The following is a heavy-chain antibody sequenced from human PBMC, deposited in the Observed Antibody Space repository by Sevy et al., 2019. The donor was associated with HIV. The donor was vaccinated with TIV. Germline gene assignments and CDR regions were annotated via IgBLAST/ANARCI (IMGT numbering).Heavy chain of an antibody. D-gene: IGHD3-10*01. Sequence: GGSLRLSCAASGFSFTSYDMNWVRQAPGKGLEWVSSISSVSTIIYYGDSVRGRFSISRDNAKKSLYLQMNNLRVEDTAVYYCARVVGYVSGNYYKYYYHLDVWGQGTTVTVSS. CDR3: ARVVGYVSGNYYKYYYHLDV. V-gene: IGHV3-21*01. J-gene: IGHJ6*02. CDR1: GFSFTSYD. CDR2: ISSVSTII.